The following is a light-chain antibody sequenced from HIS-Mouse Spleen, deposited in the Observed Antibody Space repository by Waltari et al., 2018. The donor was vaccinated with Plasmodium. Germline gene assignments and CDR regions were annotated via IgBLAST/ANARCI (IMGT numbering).Light chain of an antibody. J-gene: IGLJ3*02. CDR3: QVWDSSTARV. Sequence: SYELTQPLSVSVALGQTARITWGGNNIGSKNVHWYQQKPGQAPVLVIYRASNRPLGIPERFSGSNSGNTATLTISRAQAGDEADYYCQVWDSSTARVFGGGTKLTVL. CDR1: NIGSKN. V-gene: IGLV3-9*01. CDR2: RAS.